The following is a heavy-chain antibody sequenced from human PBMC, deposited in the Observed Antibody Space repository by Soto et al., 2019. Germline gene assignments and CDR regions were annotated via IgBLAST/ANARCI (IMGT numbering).Heavy chain of an antibody. D-gene: IGHD6-6*01. J-gene: IGHJ3*02. Sequence: SETLSLTCTVSGGSISSYYWSWIRQPPGKGLEWIGYIYYSGSTNYNPSLKSRVTISVDTSKNQFSLKLSSVTAADTAVYYCARDSGDSSSSNAFDIWGQGTMVTVSS. CDR2: IYYSGST. CDR1: GGSISSYY. V-gene: IGHV4-59*01. CDR3: ARDSGDSSSSNAFDI.